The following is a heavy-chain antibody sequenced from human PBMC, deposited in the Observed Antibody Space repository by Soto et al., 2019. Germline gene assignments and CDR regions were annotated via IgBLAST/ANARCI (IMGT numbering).Heavy chain of an antibody. D-gene: IGHD2-21*01. CDR1: GFPFSDYY. CDR3: VRGGGGGLFEH. CDR2: ISPKSTYR. V-gene: IGHV3-11*06. Sequence: QVHLVESGGGLVKPGESLRLSCPTSGFPFSDYYMSWIRQAPGKGLEWLSHISPKSTYRNYADSVKGRFTISRDNTKSSLFLQMNSLGVEDTAVYYCVRGGGGGLFEHWGQGVLVTVSS. J-gene: IGHJ4*02.